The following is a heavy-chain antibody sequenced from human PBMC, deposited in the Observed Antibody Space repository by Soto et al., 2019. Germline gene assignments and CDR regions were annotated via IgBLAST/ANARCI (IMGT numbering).Heavy chain of an antibody. D-gene: IGHD6-6*01. CDR1: GGSISSYY. V-gene: IGHV4-59*01. J-gene: IGHJ4*02. Sequence: PSETLSLTCTVSGGSISSYYWSWIGQPPGKGLEWIGYIYYSGRTNYNRSLKRRVTISVDTSKKQFYLKVRSVTAEDTAVEYCGRGPARGGSSCFDYWGQGTLVAVSS. CDR3: GRGPARGGSSCFDY. CDR2: IYYSGRT.